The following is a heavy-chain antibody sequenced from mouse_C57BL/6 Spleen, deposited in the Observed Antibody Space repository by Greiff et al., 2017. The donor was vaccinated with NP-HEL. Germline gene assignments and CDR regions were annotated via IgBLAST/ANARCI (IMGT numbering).Heavy chain of an antibody. D-gene: IGHD2-5*01. V-gene: IGHV1-18*01. CDR2: INPNNGGT. J-gene: IGHJ2*01. CDR3: ARQGGYSNYYFDY. CDR1: GYTFTDYN. Sequence: VQLQQSGPELVKPGASVKIPCKASGYTFTDYNMDWVKQSHGKSLEWIGDINPNNGGTIYNQKFKGKATLTVDKSSSTAYMELRSLTSEDTAVYYCARQGGYSNYYFDYWGQGTTLTVSS.